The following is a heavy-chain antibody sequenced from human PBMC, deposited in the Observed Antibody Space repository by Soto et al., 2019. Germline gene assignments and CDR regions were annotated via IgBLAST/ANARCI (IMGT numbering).Heavy chain of an antibody. Sequence: SETQCLTCTVSGGYIRSYDWSWIRQPPGKGLEWIGYIYYSGSTNYNPSLKSRVTISVDTSKNQFSLKLSSVTAADTAVYYCARAASSGWYFDYWGQGTLVTVSS. D-gene: IGHD6-19*01. CDR1: GGYIRSYD. CDR3: ARAASSGWYFDY. J-gene: IGHJ4*02. V-gene: IGHV4-59*01. CDR2: IYYSGST.